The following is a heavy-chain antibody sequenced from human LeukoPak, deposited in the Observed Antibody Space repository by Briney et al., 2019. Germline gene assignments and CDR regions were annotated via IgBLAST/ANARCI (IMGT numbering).Heavy chain of an antibody. CDR1: RFTFSSYA. CDR2: ISGSGGNT. CDR3: ATTRYNYGYYFDY. D-gene: IGHD3-10*01. V-gene: IGHV3-23*01. J-gene: IGHJ4*02. Sequence: PGGSLRLSCAASRFTFSSYAMSWVRQAPGKGLKWVSVISGSGGNTYYADSVKGRFAISRDNSKNTLNLQMNSLRVEDTAVYYCATTRYNYGYYFDYWGQGTLVTVSS.